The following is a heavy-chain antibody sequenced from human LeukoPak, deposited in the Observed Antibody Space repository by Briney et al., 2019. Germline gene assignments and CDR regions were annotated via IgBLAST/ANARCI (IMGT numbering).Heavy chain of an antibody. V-gene: IGHV3-9*03. CDR3: AKDIEDCSTISCNGLDY. CDR2: ISWNSGSI. D-gene: IGHD2-2*01. J-gene: IGHJ4*02. CDR1: GFTFDDYA. Sequence: GRSLRLSCAASGFTFDDYAMHWVRQAPGKGLEWVSGISWNSGSIGYADSVKGRFTISRDNAKNSLYLQMNSLRAEDMALYYCAKDIEDCSTISCNGLDYWGQGTLVTVSS.